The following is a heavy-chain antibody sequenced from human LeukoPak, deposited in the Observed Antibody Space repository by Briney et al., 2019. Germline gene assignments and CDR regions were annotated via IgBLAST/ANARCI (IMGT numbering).Heavy chain of an antibody. Sequence: PGGSLSLSCAASGFTFSSYWMHWVRQAPGKGLVLVSRINSDGSSTYYADSVKGRFTISRDNAKNTLYLQMDSLRAEDTAVYYCARGSPGYSSSYFDYWGQGTLVTVSS. CDR1: GFTFSSYW. V-gene: IGHV3-74*01. J-gene: IGHJ4*02. D-gene: IGHD6-13*01. CDR2: INSDGSST. CDR3: ARGSPGYSSSYFDY.